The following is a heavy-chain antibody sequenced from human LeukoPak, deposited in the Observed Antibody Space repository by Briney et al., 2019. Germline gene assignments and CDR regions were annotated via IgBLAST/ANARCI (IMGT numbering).Heavy chain of an antibody. J-gene: IGHJ5*02. Sequence: KPSETLSLTCAVYGGSFSGYYWSWIRQPPGKGLEWIGEINHSGSTNYNPSLKSRVTISVDTSKNQFSLKLSSVTAADTAVYYCARSRMVRGVIPLEGRPPHNWFDPWGQGTLVTVSS. CDR3: ARSRMVRGVIPLEGRPPHNWFDP. CDR1: GGSFSGYY. CDR2: INHSGST. D-gene: IGHD3-10*01. V-gene: IGHV4-34*01.